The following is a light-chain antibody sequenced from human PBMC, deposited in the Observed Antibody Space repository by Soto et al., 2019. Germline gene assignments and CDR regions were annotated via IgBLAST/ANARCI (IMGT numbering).Light chain of an antibody. CDR2: EGS. Sequence: QSALTQPASVSVSPGQSITISCTGTSSDVGSYNLVSWYQQHSGKAPKRMIYEGSKLPSGVSNRFSGSKSGNTAYLTISGLQAEDEADYYCCSYAGSRVFGGGTKVTVL. CDR1: SSDVGSYNL. J-gene: IGLJ2*01. CDR3: CSYAGSRV. V-gene: IGLV2-23*01.